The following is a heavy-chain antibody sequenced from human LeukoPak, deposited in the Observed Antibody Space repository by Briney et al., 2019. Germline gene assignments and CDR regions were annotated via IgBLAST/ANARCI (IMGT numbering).Heavy chain of an antibody. CDR1: GGSISRGGYY. CDR3: ARVSPGSSFSY. V-gene: IGHV4-31*03. Sequence: SQTLPLTCTVSGGSISRGGYYWSWLRQHPGKGREWIGYIYYSGSTYYNPSLKSRVTISVDTSKTQFSLKLSSVTAADTAVYYCARVSPGSSFSYWGQGTLVTVSS. D-gene: IGHD6-13*01. CDR2: IYYSGST. J-gene: IGHJ4*02.